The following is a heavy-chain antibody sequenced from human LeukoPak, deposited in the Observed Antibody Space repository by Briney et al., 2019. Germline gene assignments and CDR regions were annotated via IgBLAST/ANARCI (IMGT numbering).Heavy chain of an antibody. D-gene: IGHD1-26*01. V-gene: IGHV5-51*01. J-gene: IGHJ6*02. Sequence: GESLKISCKGSGYSFTYYWIGWVRRMPGKGLEWMGVIYPGDSDTKYSPSFQGQVTISADKSINTAYLQWSSLKASDTAIYYCARHSVVGTTNYYYGMDVWGQGTTVTVSS. CDR1: GYSFTYYW. CDR2: IYPGDSDT. CDR3: ARHSVVGTTNYYYGMDV.